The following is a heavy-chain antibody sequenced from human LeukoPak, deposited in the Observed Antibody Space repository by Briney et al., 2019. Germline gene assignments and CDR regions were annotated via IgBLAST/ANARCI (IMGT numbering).Heavy chain of an antibody. Sequence: GGSLRLSCAASGFVFTNYWMSWIRQAPGKGLEWVANKNQDGSEKHYVDSVKGRFTVSRDNARNSLFLQMNSLRAEDTSVYYCARDYRSSWYVRGQGTLVTVSS. D-gene: IGHD6-13*01. CDR2: KNQDGSEK. V-gene: IGHV3-7*03. CDR3: ARDYRSSWYV. CDR1: GFVFTNYW. J-gene: IGHJ4*02.